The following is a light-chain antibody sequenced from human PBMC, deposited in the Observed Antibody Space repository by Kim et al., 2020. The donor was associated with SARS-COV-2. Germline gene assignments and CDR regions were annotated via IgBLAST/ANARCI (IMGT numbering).Light chain of an antibody. CDR2: DVI. CDR1: SSDVGGYNY. J-gene: IGLJ1*01. CDR3: SSYTSSSTYV. Sequence: QSALTQPASVSGSPGQSITISCTGTSSDVGGYNYVSWYQQHPGKAPKVMIYDVIKRPSGVSNRFSGSKSGNTASLTISGLQAEDEADYYCSSYTSSSTYVFGTGTKVTVL. V-gene: IGLV2-14*01.